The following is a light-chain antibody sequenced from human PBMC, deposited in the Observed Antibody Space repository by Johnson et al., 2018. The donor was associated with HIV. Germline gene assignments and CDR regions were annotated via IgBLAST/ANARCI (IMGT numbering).Light chain of an antibody. J-gene: IGLJ1*01. CDR1: SSNIGNNY. CDR3: ATWDSSLSVYV. CDR2: YNS. V-gene: IGLV1-51*01. Sequence: QSVLTQPPSVSAAPGQKVTISCSGSSSNIGNNYVSWYQQLPGTAPKLLIYYNSKRPSGIPDRFSGSTSGTSATLVITGLQPGDEADYHCATWDSSLSVYVFGTGTKVTVL.